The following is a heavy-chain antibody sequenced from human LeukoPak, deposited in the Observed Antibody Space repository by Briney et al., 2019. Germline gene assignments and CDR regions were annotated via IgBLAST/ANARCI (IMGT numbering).Heavy chain of an antibody. V-gene: IGHV1-18*01. Sequence: ASVKVSCKASGYTFTSYGISWVRQAPGQGLEWMGWISAYNGNTNYAQKFQGRVTITRNTSISTAYMELSSLRSEDTAVYYCARGLGATYTPWGQGTLVTVSS. CDR1: GYTFTSYG. CDR2: ISAYNGNT. CDR3: ARGLGATYTP. J-gene: IGHJ5*02. D-gene: IGHD1-26*01.